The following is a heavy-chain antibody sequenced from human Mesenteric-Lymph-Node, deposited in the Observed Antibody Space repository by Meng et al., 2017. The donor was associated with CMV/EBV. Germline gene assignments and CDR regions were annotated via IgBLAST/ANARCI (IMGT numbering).Heavy chain of an antibody. CDR1: GFTFSSYW. D-gene: IGHD2-21*01. CDR3: ARSLRVNFGFYSDY. Sequence: GSLRLSCAASGFTFSSYWMSWVRQAPGKGLEWIGEVDHSGSTYYNPSLKSRVTISGHASKNQFSLKLSSVTAADTAVYFCARSLRVNFGFYSDYWGQGTLVTVSS. V-gene: IGHV4-34*01. CDR2: VDHSGST. J-gene: IGHJ4*02.